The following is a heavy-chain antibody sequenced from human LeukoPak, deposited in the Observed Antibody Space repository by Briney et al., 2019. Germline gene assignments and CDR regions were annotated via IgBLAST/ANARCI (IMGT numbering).Heavy chain of an antibody. J-gene: IGHJ6*03. CDR1: GGSISSYY. V-gene: IGHV4-4*09. D-gene: IGHD6-13*01. CDR2: IYTSGST. CDR3: ARLVAAAGTRPYYYYMDV. Sequence: NPSETLSLTCTVSGGSISSYYWSWIRQPPGEGLEWIGYIYTSGSTNYNPSLKSRVTISVDTSKNQFSLKLSSVTAADTAVYYCARLVAAAGTRPYYYYMDVWGKGTTVTASS.